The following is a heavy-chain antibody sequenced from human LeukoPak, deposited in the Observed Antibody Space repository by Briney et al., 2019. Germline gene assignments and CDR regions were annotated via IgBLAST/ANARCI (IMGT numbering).Heavy chain of an antibody. D-gene: IGHD5-12*01. Sequence: SETLSLTCTVSGDSITNGGSISNGGHYWSWTRQFPGKGLQWIGYIYHSGNTYYNPSLESRVTISVDTSENQFSLKLNSVTAADTATYYCARDTRIEWPRFLDYWGQGILVTVSS. CDR2: IYHSGNT. J-gene: IGHJ4*02. CDR3: ARDTRIEWPRFLDY. V-gene: IGHV4-31*03. CDR1: GDSITNGGSISNGGHY.